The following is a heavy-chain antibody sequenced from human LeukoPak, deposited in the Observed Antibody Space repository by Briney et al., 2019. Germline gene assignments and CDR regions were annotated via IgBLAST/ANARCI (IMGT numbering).Heavy chain of an antibody. CDR2: IFYSGST. J-gene: IGHJ3*02. D-gene: IGHD3-10*01. Sequence: SETLSPTCTISGGSVSDYYWSWVRQPPGKALEWIGNIFYSGSTYYSPSLKSRVTISLDTSRNQFSLKLNSVTAADTAVYYCAKSNGYGLIDIWGQGTMVTVSS. CDR3: AKSNGYGLIDI. V-gene: IGHV4-59*02. CDR1: GGSVSDYY.